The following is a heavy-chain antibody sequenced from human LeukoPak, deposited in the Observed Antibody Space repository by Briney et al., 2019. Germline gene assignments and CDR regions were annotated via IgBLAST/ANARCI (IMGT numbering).Heavy chain of an antibody. D-gene: IGHD3-22*01. CDR1: GYTFTSYG. J-gene: IGHJ4*02. Sequence: ASVKVSCKSSGYTFTSYGIRWVRQAPGQGLEGMGWISAYNDNTNYAQKLQGRVTMTTDTSTSTAYMELRSLRSDDTAVYYCARTQENYYDSSGYPDYWGQGTLVTVSS. CDR2: ISAYNDNT. CDR3: ARTQENYYDSSGYPDY. V-gene: IGHV1-18*01.